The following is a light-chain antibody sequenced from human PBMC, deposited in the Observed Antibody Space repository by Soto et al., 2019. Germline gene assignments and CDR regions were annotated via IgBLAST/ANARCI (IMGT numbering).Light chain of an antibody. CDR2: VVS. J-gene: IGLJ1*01. CDR1: SSDVGGYNY. CDR3: SSYAGSNLFV. Sequence: QSALTQPPSASGSPGQSVTISCTGTSSDVGGYNYVSWYQQHPGKAPKLMIYVVSKRPSGVPDRFSGSKSGNTASLTVSGLQAEDEADYYCSSYAGSNLFVFGSGTKLTVL. V-gene: IGLV2-8*01.